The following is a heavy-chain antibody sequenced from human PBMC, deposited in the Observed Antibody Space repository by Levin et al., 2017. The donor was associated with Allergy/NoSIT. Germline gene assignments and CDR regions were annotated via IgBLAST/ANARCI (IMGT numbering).Heavy chain of an antibody. D-gene: IGHD3-10*02. V-gene: IGHV4-34*01. CDR3: AKINVRGVLIFRGMDV. J-gene: IGHJ6*02. Sequence: PGGSLRLSCAVYGGSFSGNYWTWIRQPPGKGLEWIGEISQSGSTNYNPSLKTRVTISVDTSKNQFSLKLTSVTAADTAVYYCAKINVRGVLIFRGMDVWGQGTTVTVSS. CDR1: GGSFSGNY. CDR2: ISQSGST.